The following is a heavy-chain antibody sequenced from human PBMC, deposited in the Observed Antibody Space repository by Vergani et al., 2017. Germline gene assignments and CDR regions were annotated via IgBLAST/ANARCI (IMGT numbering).Heavy chain of an antibody. D-gene: IGHD2-2*01. V-gene: IGHV4-34*01. CDR3: ARGGYCSSTSCSPQLLYYYGMDV. CDR2: INHSGST. CDR1: GGSFSGYY. J-gene: IGHJ6*02. Sequence: QVQLQQWGAGLLKPSETLSLTCAVYGGSFSGYYWSWIRQPPGKGLEWIGEINHSGSTNYNPSLKSRVTISVDTSKNQFSLKLSSVTDADTAVYYCARGGYCSSTSCSPQLLYYYGMDVWGQGTTVTVSS.